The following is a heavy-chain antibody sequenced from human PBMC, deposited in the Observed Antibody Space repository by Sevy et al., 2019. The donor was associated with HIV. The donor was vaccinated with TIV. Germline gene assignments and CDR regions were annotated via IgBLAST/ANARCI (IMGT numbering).Heavy chain of an antibody. CDR3: ARHEVGAPAFVTFDI. V-gene: IGHV5-51*01. Sequence: GESLKISCKGSGYSFGSYWIGWVRQRPGKGLEWMGIIYPGDSDTRYSPSFQGQVTISADKSISTAYLQWSGLKASDTAIYYCARHEVGAPAFVTFDIWGQGTMVTVSS. CDR2: IYPGDSDT. J-gene: IGHJ3*02. CDR1: GYSFGSYW. D-gene: IGHD1-26*01.